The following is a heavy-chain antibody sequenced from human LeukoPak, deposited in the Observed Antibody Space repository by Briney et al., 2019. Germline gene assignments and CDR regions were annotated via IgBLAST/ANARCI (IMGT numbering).Heavy chain of an antibody. CDR3: ARDCRRDGYNLSPNWFDP. CDR2: IIPIFGTA. CDR1: GGTFSNYA. D-gene: IGHD5-24*01. V-gene: IGHV1-69*13. J-gene: IGHJ5*02. Sequence: SVKVSCKASGGTFSNYAISWVRQAPGQGLEWMGGIIPIFGTANYAQKFQGRVTITADESTSTAYMELSSLRSEDTAVYYCARDCRRDGYNLSPNWFDPWGQGTLVTVSS.